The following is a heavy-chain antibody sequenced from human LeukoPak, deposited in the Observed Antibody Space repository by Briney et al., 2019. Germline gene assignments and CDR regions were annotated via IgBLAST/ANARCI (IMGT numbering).Heavy chain of an antibody. J-gene: IGHJ5*02. D-gene: IGHD6-13*01. CDR2: IYYSGST. CDR1: GGSISSSSYY. CDR3: ARHPLDSSSWHNNWFDP. V-gene: IGHV4-39*01. Sequence: SETLSLTCTVSGGSISSSSYYWGWIRQPPGKGLEWIGSIYYSGSTYYNPSLKSRVSISVDTSKNQFSLELSSVTAADTAVYYCARHPLDSSSWHNNWFDPWGQGTLVTVSS.